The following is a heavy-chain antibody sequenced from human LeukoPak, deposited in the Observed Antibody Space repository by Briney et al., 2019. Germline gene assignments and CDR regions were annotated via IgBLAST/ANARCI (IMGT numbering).Heavy chain of an antibody. CDR1: GFTFSSYG. V-gene: IGHV3-30*02. CDR3: ARGGSSWYIIYPGFDP. Sequence: GGSLRLSCAASGFTFSSYGMHWVRQAPGKGLEWVAFIRYDGSNKYYADSVKGRFTISRDNSKNTLYLQMNSLRAEDTAVYYCARGGSSWYIIYPGFDPWGQGTLVTVSS. J-gene: IGHJ5*02. CDR2: IRYDGSNK. D-gene: IGHD6-13*01.